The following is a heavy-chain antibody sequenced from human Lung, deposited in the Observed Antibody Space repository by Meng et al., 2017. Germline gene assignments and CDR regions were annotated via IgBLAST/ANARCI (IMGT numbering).Heavy chain of an antibody. J-gene: IGHJ4*02. CDR2: INPKSGDT. CDR3: ARDEDISAAGKLFGDY. CDR1: GYNFPDYY. Sequence: QGQLVEAGAGGKKPGALVKVSCKPSGYNFPDYYIHWVRRAPGQGLEWMGRINPKSGDTHYAQKFQARVTMTGDTSISTAYMELSGLRSDDTAMYYCARDEDISAAGKLFGDYWGQGTLVTVSS. D-gene: IGHD6-25*01. V-gene: IGHV1-2*06.